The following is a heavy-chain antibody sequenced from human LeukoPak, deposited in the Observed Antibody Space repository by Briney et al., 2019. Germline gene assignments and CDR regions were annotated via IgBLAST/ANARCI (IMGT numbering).Heavy chain of an antibody. CDR2: IYYSGST. V-gene: IGHV4-59*11. J-gene: IGHJ4*02. CDR1: GGSISSHY. CDR3: ARAPRRGLYYNIGVSFDS. D-gene: IGHD3-10*01. Sequence: SETLSLTCTVSGGSISSHYWSWIRQPPGKGLEWIGYIYYSGSTNYNPSLKSRVTISVDTSKNQFSLKLSSVTAADTAVYYCARAPRRGLYYNIGVSFDSGAREP.